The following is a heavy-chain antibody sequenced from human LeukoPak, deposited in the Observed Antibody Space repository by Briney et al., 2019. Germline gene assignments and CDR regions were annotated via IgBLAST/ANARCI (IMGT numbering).Heavy chain of an antibody. D-gene: IGHD2-15*01. Sequence: PGGSLRLSCAASGFTFSSYAMSWVRQAPGKGLEWVSAISGSGGSTYYADSVNGRFTISRDNSKNTLYLQMNSLRAEDTAVYYCAKDIIGLYCSGGSCDNWFDPWGQGTLVTVSS. J-gene: IGHJ5*02. CDR1: GFTFSSYA. CDR2: ISGSGGST. V-gene: IGHV3-23*01. CDR3: AKDIIGLYCSGGSCDNWFDP.